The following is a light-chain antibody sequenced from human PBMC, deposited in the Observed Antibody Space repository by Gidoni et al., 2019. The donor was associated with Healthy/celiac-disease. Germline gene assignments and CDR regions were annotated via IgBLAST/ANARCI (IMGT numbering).Light chain of an antibody. CDR1: QSVSSIY. CDR3: QQYGSSPFT. CDR2: GAS. Sequence: EIVLTQSPGTLSLSPGERATLSCSASQSVSSIYLAWSPQKPGQAPRLLIYGASSRATGIPDRFSGSGSGTDFTLTISRLEPEEFAVYYCQQYGSSPFTCGPGTKVDIK. V-gene: IGKV3-20*01. J-gene: IGKJ3*01.